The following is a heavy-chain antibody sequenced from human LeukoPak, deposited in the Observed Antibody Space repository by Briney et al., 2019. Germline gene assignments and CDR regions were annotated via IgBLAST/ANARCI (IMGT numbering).Heavy chain of an antibody. CDR1: GFNFSNAW. V-gene: IGHV3-7*05. J-gene: IGHJ4*02. Sequence: PGGSLRLSCAASGFNFSNAWMSWVRQAPGRGLEWVANIRQDGSEKYYVDSVKGRFTISRDNAKNSLYLQMNSLRAEDTAVYYCARDYVWGSDRYTDYWGQGTLVTVSS. CDR3: ARDYVWGSDRYTDY. D-gene: IGHD3-16*02. CDR2: IRQDGSEK.